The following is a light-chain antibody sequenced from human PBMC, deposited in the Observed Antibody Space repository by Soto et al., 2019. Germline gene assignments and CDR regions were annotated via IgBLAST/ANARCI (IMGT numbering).Light chain of an antibody. CDR2: DAS. Sequence: IQLTQSPSSLSASVGDRATISCRASQDIGNYLAWYQQKPGEAPKLLIYDASTLQSGVPLRFGGSGSGTDFTLTISSLQPEDFATYYCQQLNKYPVTFGQGTRLEIK. CDR1: QDIGNY. J-gene: IGKJ5*01. CDR3: QQLNKYPVT. V-gene: IGKV1-9*01.